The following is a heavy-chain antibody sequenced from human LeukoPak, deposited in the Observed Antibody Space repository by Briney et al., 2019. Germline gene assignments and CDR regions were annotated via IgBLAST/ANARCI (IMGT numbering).Heavy chain of an antibody. D-gene: IGHD6-19*01. CDR2: ISAYNGNT. Sequence: ASVKVSCKASGYTFTSYGISLVRQAPGQGLEWMGWISAYNGNTNYAQKLQGRVTMTTDTSTSTAYMKLRSLRSDDTAVYYCARDRAEVWSGIAVAGTRLLDYWGQGTLVTVSS. J-gene: IGHJ4*02. V-gene: IGHV1-18*01. CDR1: GYTFTSYG. CDR3: ARDRAEVWSGIAVAGTRLLDY.